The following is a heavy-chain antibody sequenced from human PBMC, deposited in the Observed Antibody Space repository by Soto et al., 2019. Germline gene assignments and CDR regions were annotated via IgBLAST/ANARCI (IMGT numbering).Heavy chain of an antibody. CDR3: EKDRFNGAFHI. J-gene: IGHJ3*02. V-gene: IGHV3-23*01. D-gene: IGHD2-8*01. CDR2: VSATDGST. CDR1: GFTFSAHA. Sequence: EVQMLESGGGLVQPGGSLRLSCSVSGFTFSAHAMSWVRQAPGKGLEWVSTVSATDGSTDYADSVKGRFNITRDNSKNTLYLHMTSLRLEDAAIYYCEKDRFNGAFHIWGQGTMVPVSS.